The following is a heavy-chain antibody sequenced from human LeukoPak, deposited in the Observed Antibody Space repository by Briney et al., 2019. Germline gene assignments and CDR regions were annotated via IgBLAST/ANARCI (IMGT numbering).Heavy chain of an antibody. V-gene: IGHV4-34*01. CDR1: GGSFSAYY. CDR2: INHSGST. D-gene: IGHD2-15*01. J-gene: IGHJ4*02. Sequence: SETLSLTCAVYGGSFSAYYWSWIRQPPGKGLEWIGEINHSGSTNYNPSLKSRVTISVDTSKNQFSLKLSSVTAADTAVYYCARGDDIVLFDYWGQGTLVTVSS. CDR3: ARGDDIVLFDY.